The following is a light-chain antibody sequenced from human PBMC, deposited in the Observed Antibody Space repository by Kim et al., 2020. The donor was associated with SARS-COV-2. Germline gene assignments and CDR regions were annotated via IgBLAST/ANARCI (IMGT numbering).Light chain of an antibody. CDR2: EVS. CDR3: SSYTSSSTFPYV. J-gene: IGLJ1*01. Sequence: VTISCTGTSSDVGSYNRVAWYQQPPGTAPKLMIYEVSNRPSGVPDRFSGSKSGNTASLTISGLQAEDEADYYGSSYTSSSTFPYVFGTGTKVTVL. CDR1: SSDVGSYNR. V-gene: IGLV2-18*02.